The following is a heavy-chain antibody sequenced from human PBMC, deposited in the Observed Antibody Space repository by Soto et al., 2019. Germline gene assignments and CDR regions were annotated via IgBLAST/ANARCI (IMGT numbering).Heavy chain of an antibody. Sequence: QVQLQESGPGLVKPSGTLSLTCAVSGGSITSANWWSWVRQPPGRGLEWIGEMFHSGTTDDNPSLKSRVIMSIDKSQNQFALMLTSVTAADTAIDYCTGSRRDGWAHYFYVMHVWGHGTTVTVSS. CDR1: GGSITSANW. D-gene: IGHD1-26*01. CDR2: MFHSGTT. CDR3: TGSRRDGWAHYFYVMHV. V-gene: IGHV4-4*02. J-gene: IGHJ6*02.